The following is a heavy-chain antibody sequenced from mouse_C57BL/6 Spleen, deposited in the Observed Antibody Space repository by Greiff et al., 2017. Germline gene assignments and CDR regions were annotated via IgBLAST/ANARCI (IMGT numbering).Heavy chain of an antibody. Sequence: QVQLKESGAELVKPGASVKISCKASGYAFSSYWMNWVKQRPGKGLEWIGQIYPGDGDTNYNGKFKGKATLTADKSSSTAYMQLSSLTSEDSAVYFCARRGDSSGYSYSFDYWGQGTTLTVSS. CDR1: GYAFSSYW. J-gene: IGHJ2*01. CDR2: IYPGDGDT. D-gene: IGHD3-2*02. CDR3: ARRGDSSGYSYSFDY. V-gene: IGHV1-80*01.